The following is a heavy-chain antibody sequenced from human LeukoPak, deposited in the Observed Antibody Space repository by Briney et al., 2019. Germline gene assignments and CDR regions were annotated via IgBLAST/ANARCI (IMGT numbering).Heavy chain of an antibody. V-gene: IGHV4-38-2*02. CDR3: ASLYGSGSYYRYYYYYMDV. CDR2: ICHSGST. J-gene: IGHJ6*03. Sequence: PSETLSLTCTVSGYSISSGYYWGWIRQPPDKGLEWIGSICHSGSTYYNPSLKSRVTISVDTSKNQFSLKLSSVTAADTAVYYCASLYGSGSYYRYYYYYMDVWGKGTTVTISS. D-gene: IGHD3-10*01. CDR1: GYSISSGYY.